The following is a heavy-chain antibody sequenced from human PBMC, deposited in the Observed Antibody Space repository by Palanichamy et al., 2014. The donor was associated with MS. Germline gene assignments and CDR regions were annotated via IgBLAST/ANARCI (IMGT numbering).Heavy chain of an antibody. CDR3: AKARPALYKTYYFDY. CDR2: ISWNSDSV. CDR1: GFTFVDYA. Sequence: EVQLVESGGDSVKPGRSLRLSCAASGFTFVDYAMHWVRQVPGKGLERVSGISWNSDSVDYADSVKGRFIISRDNAKNSLYLQMNSLRAEDTALYYCAKARPALYKTYYFDYWGQGTLVTVSS. V-gene: IGHV3-9*01. D-gene: IGHD3-10*01. J-gene: IGHJ4*02.